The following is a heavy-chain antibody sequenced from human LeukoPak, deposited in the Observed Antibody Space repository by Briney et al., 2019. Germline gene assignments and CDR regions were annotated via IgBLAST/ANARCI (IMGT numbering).Heavy chain of an antibody. CDR3: AKGDILTGYPIGPAGRD. D-gene: IGHD3-9*01. Sequence: ASVKVSCKASGYTFNIYGIIWVRQAPGQGLEWMGWISAYNGNTNYAQKLQGRVTMTTDTSTSTAYMELRSLRSDDTAVYYCAKGDILTGYPIGPAGRDWGQGTLVTVSS. V-gene: IGHV1-18*01. CDR2: ISAYNGNT. J-gene: IGHJ4*02. CDR1: GYTFNIYG.